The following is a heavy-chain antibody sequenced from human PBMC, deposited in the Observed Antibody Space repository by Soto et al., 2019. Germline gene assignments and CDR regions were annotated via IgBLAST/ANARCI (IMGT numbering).Heavy chain of an antibody. CDR3: ARMAGPWYFDL. CDR2: INHSGSS. J-gene: IGHJ2*01. Sequence: SETLSLTCAVHGGSFSGFYWTWIRQPPGKGLEWIGEINHSGSSNYNPPLKSRVTMSLDTSRNQFSLSLNSVTAADTAVYYCARMAGPWYFDLWGRDTLVTVSS. CDR1: GGSFSGFY. V-gene: IGHV4-34*01.